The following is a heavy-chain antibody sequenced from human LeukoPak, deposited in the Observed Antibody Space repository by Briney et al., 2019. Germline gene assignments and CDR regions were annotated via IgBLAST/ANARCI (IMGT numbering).Heavy chain of an antibody. D-gene: IGHD3-22*01. V-gene: IGHV3-23*01. CDR2: ISGSGGST. J-gene: IGHJ5*02. CDR3: AKDGSSGYYLTGNWFDP. CDR1: EFTFSGYA. Sequence: GGSLRLSCAASEFTFSGYAMNWVRQAPGQGLEWVSAISGSGGSTYYADSVKGRFTISRDNSKNTLYLQMNSLRAEDTAVYYCAKDGSSGYYLTGNWFDPWGQGTLVTVSS.